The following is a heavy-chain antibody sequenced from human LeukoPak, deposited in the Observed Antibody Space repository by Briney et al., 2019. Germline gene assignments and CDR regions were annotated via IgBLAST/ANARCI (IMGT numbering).Heavy chain of an antibody. CDR1: GFTFSSYA. J-gene: IGHJ4*02. D-gene: IGHD4-17*01. Sequence: PGGSLRLSCAASGFTFSSYAMHWVRQAPGKGLEWVAVISYDGSNKYYADSVKGRFTISRDNSKNTLYLQMNSLRAEDTAVYYCAREFVTTLDYWGQGTLVTVSS. CDR3: AREFVTTLDY. V-gene: IGHV3-30-3*01. CDR2: ISYDGSNK.